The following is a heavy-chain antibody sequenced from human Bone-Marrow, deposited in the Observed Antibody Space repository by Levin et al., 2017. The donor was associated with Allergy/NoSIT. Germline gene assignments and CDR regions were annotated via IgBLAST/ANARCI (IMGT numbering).Heavy chain of an antibody. J-gene: IGHJ5*02. CDR2: INPNSGGT. Sequence: GESLKISCKASGYTFTGYYMHWVRQAPGQGLEWMGWINPNSGGTNYAQKFQGRVTMTRDTSISTAYMELSRLRSDDTAVYYCAREAGKTYYYDSSGYFLSWGQGTLVTVSS. CDR1: GYTFTGYY. V-gene: IGHV1-2*02. D-gene: IGHD3-22*01. CDR3: AREAGKTYYYDSSGYFLS.